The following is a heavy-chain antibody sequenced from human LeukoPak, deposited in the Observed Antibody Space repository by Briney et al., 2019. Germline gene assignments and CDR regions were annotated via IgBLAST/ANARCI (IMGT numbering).Heavy chain of an antibody. CDR2: IYHSGST. V-gene: IGHV4-30-2*01. CDR1: GGSISSGGYS. CDR3: ARDASSSWDFDY. J-gene: IGHJ4*02. Sequence: SETLSLTCAVSGGSISSGGYSWSWIRQPPGKGLEWIGYIYHSGSTYYNPSLKSRVTISVDRSKNQFSLKLSSVTAADTAVYYCARDASSSWDFDYWGQGTLVTVSS. D-gene: IGHD6-13*01.